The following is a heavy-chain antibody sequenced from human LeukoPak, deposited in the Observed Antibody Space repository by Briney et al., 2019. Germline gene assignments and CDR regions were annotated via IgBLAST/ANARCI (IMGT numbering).Heavy chain of an antibody. J-gene: IGHJ4*02. V-gene: IGHV3-33*01. CDR2: IWYDGSNK. Sequence: ERSLRLSCAASGFTFSSYGMHWVRQAPGKRLEWVAVIWYDGSNKYYADSVKGRFTISRDNSKNTLYLQMNSLRAEDTAVYYCARDGHYDSSGYPLDYRGQGTLVTVSS. CDR3: ARDGHYDSSGYPLDY. CDR1: GFTFSSYG. D-gene: IGHD3-22*01.